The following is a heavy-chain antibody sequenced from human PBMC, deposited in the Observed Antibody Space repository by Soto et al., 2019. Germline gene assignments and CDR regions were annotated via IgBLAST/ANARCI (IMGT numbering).Heavy chain of an antibody. Sequence: GESLKISCKGSGYTFTNYWIGWVRQMPGKGLEWMGIIYPGDSDTKYNPSLQGQVTISADKSINTTYLRWTSLKASDTAIYYCAASISYCVMDVWGQGTTVTGS. J-gene: IGHJ6*02. CDR1: GYTFTNYW. V-gene: IGHV5-51*01. CDR3: AASISYCVMDV. CDR2: IYPGDSDT.